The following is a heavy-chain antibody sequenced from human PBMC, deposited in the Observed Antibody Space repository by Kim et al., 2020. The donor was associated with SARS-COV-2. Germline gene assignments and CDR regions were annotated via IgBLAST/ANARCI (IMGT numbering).Heavy chain of an antibody. CDR2: INPSGDTT. J-gene: IGHJ1*01. Sequence: ASVKVSCKASGYTFANFYIHWVRRAPGQGLEWVGTINPSGDTTNFAQRFQGRVTMARDTSTSTVSLERSSLRFEDTAVYYCARPVDGNAEFFQHWGQGSLVTVSS. CDR3: ARPVDGNAEFFQH. CDR1: GYTFANFY. V-gene: IGHV1-46*01.